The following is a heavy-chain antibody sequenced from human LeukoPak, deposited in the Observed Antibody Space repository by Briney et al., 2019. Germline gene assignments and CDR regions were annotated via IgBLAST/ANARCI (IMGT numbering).Heavy chain of an antibody. CDR2: FDPEDGET. Sequence: ASVKVSCKFSGYTLTELSMHWVRQAPGKGREWMGGFDPEDGETIYAQKFHGRVTMTEDTSTDTAYMELSSLRSEDTAVYYCATEGGSMVRGVHFNWFDPWGQGTLVTVSS. CDR3: ATEGGSMVRGVHFNWFDP. V-gene: IGHV1-24*01. J-gene: IGHJ5*02. CDR1: GYTLTELS. D-gene: IGHD3-10*01.